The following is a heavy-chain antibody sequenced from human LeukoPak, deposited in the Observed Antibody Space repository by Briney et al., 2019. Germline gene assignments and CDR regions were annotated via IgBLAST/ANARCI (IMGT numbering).Heavy chain of an antibody. V-gene: IGHV1-69*01. CDR1: GGTFSSYA. CDR2: IIPIFGTA. D-gene: IGHD2-2*01. Sequence: SVKVSCKASGGTFSSYAISWVRQAPGQGLEWMGGIIPIFGTASYAQKFQGRVTITADESTSTAYMELSSLRSEDTAVYYCARDLKRDCSSTSCYSTHYYYYYGMDVWGQGTTVTVS. J-gene: IGHJ6*02. CDR3: ARDLKRDCSSTSCYSTHYYYYYGMDV.